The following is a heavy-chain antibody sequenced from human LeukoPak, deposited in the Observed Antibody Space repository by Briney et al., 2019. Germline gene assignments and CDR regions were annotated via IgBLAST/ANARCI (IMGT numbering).Heavy chain of an antibody. CDR3: ARGHYGGNDAFDI. D-gene: IGHD4-23*01. J-gene: IGHJ3*02. CDR2: INHSGST. V-gene: IGHV4-34*01. CDR1: GGSFSGYY. Sequence: SETLSLTCAVYGGSFSGYYWSWIRQPPGKGLEWIGEINHSGSTNYNPSLKSRVTISVDTSKNQFSLKLSSVTAADTAVYYCARGHYGGNDAFDIWGQGTMVTVSS.